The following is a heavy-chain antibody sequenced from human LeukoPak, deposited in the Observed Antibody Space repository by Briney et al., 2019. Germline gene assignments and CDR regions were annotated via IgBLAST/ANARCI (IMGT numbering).Heavy chain of an antibody. J-gene: IGHJ4*02. CDR1: GFTFGDYA. V-gene: IGHV3-49*04. CDR2: IRSKAYGGTT. Sequence: SGGSLRLSCTASGFTFGDYAMSWVRQAPGKGLEWVGFIRSKAYGGTTQYAASVKGRFTISRDDSKSIAYLQMNSLKTEDTAVYYCTAPRTRYFDWLSDYWGQGTLVTVSS. D-gene: IGHD3-9*01. CDR3: TAPRTRYFDWLSDY.